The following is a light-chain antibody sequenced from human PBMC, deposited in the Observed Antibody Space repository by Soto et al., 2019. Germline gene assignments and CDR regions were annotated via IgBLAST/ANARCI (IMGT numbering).Light chain of an antibody. Sequence: QSVLTQPPSVSGAPGQRVTISCTGSSSNIGAGYDVHWYQQLPGTAPKLLIYGNSNRPSGVPDRFSGSKSGTSAFLAITGLQAEDEADYYCQSYDSSLSGCVVFGGGTKLTVL. CDR2: GNS. CDR1: SSNIGAGYD. J-gene: IGLJ2*01. CDR3: QSYDSSLSGCVV. V-gene: IGLV1-40*01.